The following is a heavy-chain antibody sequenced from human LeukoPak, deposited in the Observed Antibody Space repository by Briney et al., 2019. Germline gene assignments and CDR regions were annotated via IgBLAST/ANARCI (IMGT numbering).Heavy chain of an antibody. J-gene: IGHJ5*02. CDR1: GDSISSYY. D-gene: IGHD4-17*01. V-gene: IGHV4-4*07. CDR3: ARSYGDYSSGWFDP. Sequence: SETLSLTCTVSGDSISSYYWSWIRQPAGKGLEWIGRIYTSGSTNYNPPLRSRVTMSVDTSKNQFSLKLSSVTAADAAVYYCARSYGDYSSGWFDPWGQGTLVSVSS. CDR2: IYTSGST.